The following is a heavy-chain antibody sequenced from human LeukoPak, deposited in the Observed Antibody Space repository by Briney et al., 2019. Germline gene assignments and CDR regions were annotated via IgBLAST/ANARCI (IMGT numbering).Heavy chain of an antibody. J-gene: IGHJ3*02. Sequence: SETLSLTCTVSGGSTSSRGYYWSWIRQHPGKGLEWIGYIYYSGSAFYNPSLETRLTISVDTSKNQFSLKLSSMTAADTAVYFCARHRQYDADAFDIWGQGTMVTVSS. CDR3: ARHRQYDADAFDI. CDR2: IYYSGSA. V-gene: IGHV4-31*03. D-gene: IGHD2/OR15-2a*01. CDR1: GGSTSSRGYY.